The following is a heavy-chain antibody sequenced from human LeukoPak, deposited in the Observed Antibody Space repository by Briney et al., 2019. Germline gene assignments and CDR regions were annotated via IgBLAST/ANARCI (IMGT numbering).Heavy chain of an antibody. J-gene: IGHJ4*02. V-gene: IGHV3-30-3*01. CDR2: ISYDGSNK. Sequence: GGSLRLSCAASGFTFSSYAMHWVRQAPGKGLEWVAVISYDGSNKYYADSVKGRFTISRDNSKNTLYPQMNSLRAEDTAVYYCARGPIAVVPAAIPNFDYWGQGTLVTVSS. CDR1: GFTFSSYA. CDR3: ARGPIAVVPAAIPNFDY. D-gene: IGHD2-2*02.